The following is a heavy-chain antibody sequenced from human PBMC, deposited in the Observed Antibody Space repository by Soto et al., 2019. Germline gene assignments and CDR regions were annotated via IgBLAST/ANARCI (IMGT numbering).Heavy chain of an antibody. D-gene: IGHD6-13*01. J-gene: IGHJ3*02. V-gene: IGHV3-30-3*01. CDR1: GFTFSSYA. Sequence: PGGSLRLSCAASGFTFSSYAMHWVRQAPGKGLEWVAVISYDGSNKYYADSVKGRFTISRDNSKNTLYLQMNSLRAEDTAVYYCARDLPGPWYSSRHTKNAFDIWGQGKMVTVSS. CDR2: ISYDGSNK. CDR3: ARDLPGPWYSSRHTKNAFDI.